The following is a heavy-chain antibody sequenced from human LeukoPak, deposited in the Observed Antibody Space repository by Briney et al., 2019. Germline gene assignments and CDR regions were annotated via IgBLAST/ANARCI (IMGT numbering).Heavy chain of an antibody. CDR2: IYYSGST. V-gene: IGHV4-61*05. D-gene: IGHD6-13*01. CDR3: ARRGISQGYYMDV. Sequence: SETLSLTCTVSGGSISSSSYYWRWIRQPPGKGLEWIVYIYYSGSTNYNPSLKSRVTISVDTSKNQFSLKLSSVTAADTAVFYCARRGISQGYYMDVWGKGTTVTISS. J-gene: IGHJ6*03. CDR1: GGSISSSSYY.